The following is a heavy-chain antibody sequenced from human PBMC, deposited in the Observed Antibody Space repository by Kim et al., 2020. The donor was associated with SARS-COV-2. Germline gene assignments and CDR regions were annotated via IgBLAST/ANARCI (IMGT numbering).Heavy chain of an antibody. V-gene: IGHV4-34*01. J-gene: IGHJ5*02. D-gene: IGHD6-13*01. CDR1: GGSFSGYY. CDR2: INHSGST. Sequence: SETLSLTCAVYGGSFSGYYWSWIRQPPGKGLEWIGEINHSGSTNYNPSLKSRVTISVDTSKNQFSLKLSSVTAADTAVYYCARESIAAAAFDPWGQGTLV. CDR3: ARESIAAAAFDP.